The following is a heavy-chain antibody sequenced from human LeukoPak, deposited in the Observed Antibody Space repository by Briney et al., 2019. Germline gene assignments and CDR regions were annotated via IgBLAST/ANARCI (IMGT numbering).Heavy chain of an antibody. V-gene: IGHV3-21*01. CDR2: ISSSSSYI. CDR1: GFTFSSYS. J-gene: IGHJ2*01. D-gene: IGHD4-17*01. CDR3: ARGGNHGDYWYFDL. Sequence: GGSLRLSCAVSGFTFSSYSMNWVRQAPGKGLEWVSSISSSSSYIYYADSVKGRFTISRDNAKNSLYLQMNSLRAEGTAVYYCARGGNHGDYWYFDLWGRGTLVTVSS.